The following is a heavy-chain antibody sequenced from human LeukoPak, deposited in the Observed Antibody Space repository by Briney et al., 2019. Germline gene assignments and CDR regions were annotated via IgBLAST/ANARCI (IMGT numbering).Heavy chain of an antibody. D-gene: IGHD5/OR15-5a*01. J-gene: IGHJ4*02. Sequence: ASVKVSCKASGYTFTNYGISWLRQAPAQGLEWMGWISAYSGYTHYAQKIQGRVTVTTEASTSTAYMELRSLTSYDTAVYYCARDAVSTTTAGGIDYWGQGTLVTVSS. CDR3: ARDAVSTTTAGGIDY. CDR1: GYTFTNYG. V-gene: IGHV1-18*01. CDR2: ISAYSGYT.